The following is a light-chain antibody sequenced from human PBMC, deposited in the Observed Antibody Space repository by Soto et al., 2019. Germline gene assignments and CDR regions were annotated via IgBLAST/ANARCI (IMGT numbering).Light chain of an antibody. Sequence: QSALSQPASVSGSPGQSITISCTGASRYVGTYSLVSWSQQHPGQAPKVVISAGHKRPSGVPDRFSGSTSVNTASLTISGLPTDDEAEYYCCLYVGATPYAFGTGTKVTV. CDR2: AGH. J-gene: IGLJ1*01. CDR3: CLYVGATPYA. CDR1: SRYVGTYSL. V-gene: IGLV2-23*01.